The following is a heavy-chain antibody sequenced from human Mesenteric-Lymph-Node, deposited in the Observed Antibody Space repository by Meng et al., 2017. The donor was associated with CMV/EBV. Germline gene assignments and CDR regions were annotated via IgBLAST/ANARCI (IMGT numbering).Heavy chain of an antibody. J-gene: IGHJ5*02. CDR1: GGTFSSYA. D-gene: IGHD1-26*01. Sequence: SVKVSCKASGGTFSSYAISWVRQAPGQGLEWMGGIIPILGIANYAQKFQGRVTITADKSTSTAYMELSSLRSEDTAVYYCARRGSGSYYGLWWFDPWGQGTLVTVSS. V-gene: IGHV1-69*10. CDR3: ARRGSGSYYGLWWFDP. CDR2: IIPILGIA.